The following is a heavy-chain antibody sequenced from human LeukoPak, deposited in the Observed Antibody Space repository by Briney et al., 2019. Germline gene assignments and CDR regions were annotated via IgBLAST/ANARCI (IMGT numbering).Heavy chain of an antibody. V-gene: IGHV1-3*01. D-gene: IGHD3-10*01. Sequence: ASVKVSCKASGYTFTSYAMHWVRQAPGQRLEWMGWINAGNGNTKYSQKFQGRVTITRDTSASTAYMELSSLRSEDTAVYYCARVPSYYYGSGSYYTPLDYWGQGTLVTVSS. J-gene: IGHJ4*02. CDR2: INAGNGNT. CDR3: ARVPSYYYGSGSYYTPLDY. CDR1: GYTFTSYA.